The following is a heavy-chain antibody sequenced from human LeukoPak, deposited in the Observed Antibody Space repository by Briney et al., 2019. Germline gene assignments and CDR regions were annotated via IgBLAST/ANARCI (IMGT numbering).Heavy chain of an antibody. J-gene: IGHJ5*02. CDR2: IKQDESEK. D-gene: IGHD6-19*01. CDR1: GFTFSNYW. CDR3: ARGLPPSDSSGSP. V-gene: IGHV3-7*03. Sequence: GGSLRLSCAASGFTFSNYWMSWVRQAPGKGLEWVANIKQDESEKFYVDSVKGRFTISRDNSKNTLYLQMNSLRAEDTAVYYCARGLPPSDSSGSPWGQGTLVTVSS.